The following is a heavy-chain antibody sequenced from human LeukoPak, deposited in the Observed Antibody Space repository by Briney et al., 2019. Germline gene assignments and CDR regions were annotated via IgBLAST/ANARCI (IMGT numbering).Heavy chain of an antibody. J-gene: IGHJ4*02. V-gene: IGHV3-23*01. CDR1: GFTFSSYA. CDR3: AKVVAYYYDSSGPTFDY. D-gene: IGHD3-22*01. CDR2: ISGSGGST. Sequence: GGSLRLSCAASGFTFSSYAMSWVRQAPGKGLEWVSAISGSGGSTYYADSVKGRFTISRDNSKNTLYLQMNSLRAEDTAVYYCAKVVAYYYDSSGPTFDYWGQGTLVTVSS.